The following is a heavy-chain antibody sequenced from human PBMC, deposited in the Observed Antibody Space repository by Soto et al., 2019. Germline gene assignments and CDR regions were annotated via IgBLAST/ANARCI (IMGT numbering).Heavy chain of an antibody. CDR3: ASSYSGYLDN. CDR2: IYHNGDT. D-gene: IGHD3-22*01. V-gene: IGHV4-31*03. Sequence: KTSETLSLTCSVSGDSMSSGAYYWNWIRQHPGKGLEWIAYIYHNGDTHYNPSLRSRITISVDTSKNQFSLKLTSVTDADTALYYCASSYSGYLDNWGQGTLVTVSS. CDR1: GDSMSSGAYY. J-gene: IGHJ4*02.